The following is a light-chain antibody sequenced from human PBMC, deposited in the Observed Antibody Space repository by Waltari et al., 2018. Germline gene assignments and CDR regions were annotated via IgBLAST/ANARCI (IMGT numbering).Light chain of an antibody. CDR1: QSVSSS. CDR3: QQNSNWPRT. Sequence: EIVMTQSPATLSLSPGERATLSCRASQSVSSSLAWYQQKPGQAPRLLIYGASSRATDIPDRFSGSGSGTEFTLTISSLEPEDVAVYYCQQNSNWPRTFGGGTKVEIK. V-gene: IGKV3D-15*01. CDR2: GAS. J-gene: IGKJ4*01.